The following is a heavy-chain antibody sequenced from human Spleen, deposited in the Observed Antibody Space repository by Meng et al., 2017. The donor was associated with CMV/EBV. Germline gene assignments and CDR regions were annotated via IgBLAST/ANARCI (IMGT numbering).Heavy chain of an antibody. Sequence: LSLTCAVYGGSFSGYYWSWIRQPPGKGLEWVSYISSSATTIYYADSVKGRFTISRDNAKNSLYLQMNSLRAEDSAVYYCVKSAMADFCGQGTLVTVSS. CDR2: ISSSATTI. J-gene: IGHJ4*02. V-gene: IGHV3-11*04. D-gene: IGHD2-2*01. CDR3: VKSAMADF. CDR1: GGSFSGYY.